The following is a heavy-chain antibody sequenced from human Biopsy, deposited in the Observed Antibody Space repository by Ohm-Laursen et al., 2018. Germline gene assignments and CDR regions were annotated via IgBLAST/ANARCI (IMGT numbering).Heavy chain of an antibody. Sequence: SLRLSCTASGFTFSDYYMAWIRQAPGKGLEWVSYISSLSTSIYYAESVKGRFTSSRDNANSSLYLQINDVRAEDTATYYCVGGRAYWGQGTLVTVSS. CDR2: ISSLSTSI. CDR3: VGGRAY. V-gene: IGHV3-11*01. CDR1: GFTFSDYY. J-gene: IGHJ4*02.